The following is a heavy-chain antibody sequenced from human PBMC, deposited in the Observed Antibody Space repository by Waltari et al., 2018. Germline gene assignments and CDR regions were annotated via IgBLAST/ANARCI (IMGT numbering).Heavy chain of an antibody. Sequence: QVQLVQSGAEVQKPGSSVKVSCKASGGTFSSYAFSWLRQAPGQGLEWMGGIIPILGTANYAQKFQGRVTITTDESTSTAYMELSSLRSEDTAVYYWARGGYSYGYYAFDIWGQGTMVTVSS. V-gene: IGHV1-69*05. CDR3: ARGGYSYGYYAFDI. CDR1: GGTFSSYA. J-gene: IGHJ3*02. D-gene: IGHD5-18*01. CDR2: IIPILGTA.